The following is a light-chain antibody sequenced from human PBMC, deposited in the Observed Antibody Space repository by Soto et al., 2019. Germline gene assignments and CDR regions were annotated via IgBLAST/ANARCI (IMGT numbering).Light chain of an antibody. Sequence: EIVLTQSPGTLSLSPGERATLSCRASQTVTNDYLAWYQQKPGQAPRILIFGASSRATGIPDRFGGSGSGTDFTLTISSLEPDDFAVYYCQQYGSSPLFTFGPGTKVDFK. CDR3: QQYGSSPLFT. J-gene: IGKJ3*01. V-gene: IGKV3-20*01. CDR2: GAS. CDR1: QTVTNDY.